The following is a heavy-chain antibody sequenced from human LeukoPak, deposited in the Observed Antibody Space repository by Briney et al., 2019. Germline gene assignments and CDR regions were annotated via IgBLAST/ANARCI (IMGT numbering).Heavy chain of an antibody. J-gene: IGHJ4*02. CDR3: ARGWGYFDWLLGVYYFDY. Sequence: GGSLRLSCAAFGFTFSSYGMSWVRQAPGKGLGWVAAISGGGVSTYYADSVKGRFTIYRDNPKNPLYLQMNSLRAEDTAVYYCARGWGYFDWLLGVYYFDYWGQGTLVTVSS. CDR2: ISGGGVST. CDR1: GFTFSSYG. V-gene: IGHV3-23*01. D-gene: IGHD3-9*01.